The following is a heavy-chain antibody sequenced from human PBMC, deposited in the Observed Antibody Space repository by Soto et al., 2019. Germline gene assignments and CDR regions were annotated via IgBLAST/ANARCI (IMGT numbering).Heavy chain of an antibody. CDR3: ARAVRLSGDAFDI. Sequence: PGGSLRLSCTASGFTFGDYPMSWFRQAPGRGLEWLNYIRTSGYGQSTEDAASVKDRFITSRDDSKSIAYLQMDSLKTEDTAIYYCARAVRLSGDAFDIWGQGTLVTVSS. V-gene: IGHV3-49*03. J-gene: IGHJ3*02. CDR2: IRTSGYGQST. D-gene: IGHD2-21*02. CDR1: GFTFGDYP.